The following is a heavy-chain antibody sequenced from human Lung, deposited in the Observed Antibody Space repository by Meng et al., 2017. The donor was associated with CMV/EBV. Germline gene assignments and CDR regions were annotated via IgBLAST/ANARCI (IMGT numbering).Heavy chain of an antibody. CDR3: ASYRRGGSLYTFDY. V-gene: IGHV3-23*05. D-gene: IGHD2-15*01. J-gene: IGHJ4*02. CDR1: GFTFSSYA. CDR2: IYSGGST. Sequence: GESLKISCAASGFTFSSYAMSWVRQAPGKGLEWVSAIYSGGSTYYADSVKGGFTISRDKSKNTVYLQMDSLGAEDTALYYCASYRRGGSLYTFDYWGQGALVTVSS.